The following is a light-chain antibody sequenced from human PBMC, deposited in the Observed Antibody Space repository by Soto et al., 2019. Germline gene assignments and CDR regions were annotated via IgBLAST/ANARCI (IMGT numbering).Light chain of an antibody. Sequence: WTQYPGTLSLSPGERATLSCRASQSVSSIYLAWYQQKPGQAPRLLIYGASSRATGIPDRFSGSGSGTDFALTISCREPDDFALYYCQEPDRSPVTVGQGTRLEI. CDR1: QSVSSIY. CDR3: QEPDRSPVT. V-gene: IGKV3-20*01. CDR2: GAS. J-gene: IGKJ5*01.